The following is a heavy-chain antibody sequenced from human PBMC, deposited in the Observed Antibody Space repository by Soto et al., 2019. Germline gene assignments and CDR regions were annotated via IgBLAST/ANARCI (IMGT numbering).Heavy chain of an antibody. CDR2: IKSKTDGGTT. J-gene: IGHJ4*02. V-gene: IGHV3-15*07. CDR3: TTGAASGYSGYRAHSGAVAGTPRDS. Sequence: GGSLRLSCAASGFTFSNAWMNWVRQAPGKGLEWVGRIKSKTDGGTTDYAAPVKGRFTISRDDSKNTLYLQMNSLKTGDTAVYYCTTGAASGYSGYRAHSGAVAGTPRDSWGQGTLVTVSS. D-gene: IGHD5-12*01. CDR1: GFTFSNAW.